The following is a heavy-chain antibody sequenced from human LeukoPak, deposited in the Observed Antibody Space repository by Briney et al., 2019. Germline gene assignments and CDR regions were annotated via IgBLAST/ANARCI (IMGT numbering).Heavy chain of an antibody. J-gene: IGHJ3*02. D-gene: IGHD2-8*01. CDR3: ARDRMETAFDI. Sequence: GRSLRLSCAASGFTFSSYGMHWVRQAPGEGLEWVAVIWYDGSNKYYADSVKGRFTISRDNSKNTLYLQMNSLRAEDTAVYYCARDRMETAFDIWGQGTMVTVSS. CDR2: IWYDGSNK. V-gene: IGHV3-33*01. CDR1: GFTFSSYG.